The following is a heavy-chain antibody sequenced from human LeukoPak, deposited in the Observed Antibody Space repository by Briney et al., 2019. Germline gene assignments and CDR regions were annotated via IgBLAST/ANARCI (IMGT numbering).Heavy chain of an antibody. V-gene: IGHV4-61*01. CDR2: IYYSGST. D-gene: IGHD6-19*01. CDR3: ARGQKGQWLTLDY. J-gene: IGHJ4*02. CDR1: GGSISSSSYY. Sequence: SETLSLTCTVSGGSISSSSYYWSWIRQPPGKGLEWIGYIYYSGSTNYNPSLKSRVTISVDTSKNQFSLKLSSVTAADTAVYYCARGQKGQWLTLDYWGQGTLVTVSS.